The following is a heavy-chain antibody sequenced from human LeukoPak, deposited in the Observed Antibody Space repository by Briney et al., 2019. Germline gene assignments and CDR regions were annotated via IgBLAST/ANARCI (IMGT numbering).Heavy chain of an antibody. V-gene: IGHV3-7*03. CDR1: GFTISTYW. Sequence: GGSLRLSCAASGFTISTYWMSWVRQAPGKGLEWVANIKQDGSEKYYVDSVKGRYTISRDNAMNSLYLQMNSLKTEDTAVYYCAKLARMTDAFDIWGQGTMVTVSS. CDR3: AKLARMTDAFDI. D-gene: IGHD2-15*01. J-gene: IGHJ3*02. CDR2: IKQDGSEK.